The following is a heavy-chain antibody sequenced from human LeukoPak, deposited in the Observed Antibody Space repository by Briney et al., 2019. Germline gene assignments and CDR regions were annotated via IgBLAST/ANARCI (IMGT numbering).Heavy chain of an antibody. CDR3: ARESPGEQWLVPNYFAY. CDR1: GVTFSSYA. J-gene: IGHJ4*02. V-gene: IGHV3-30-3*01. D-gene: IGHD6-19*01. Sequence: GGSLRLSCAASGVTFSSYAMHWVRQAPGKGLEWVAVISYDVSNKYYADSVKGRFTISRDNSKNTLYLQMNSLRAEDTAVYYCARESPGEQWLVPNYFAYWGQGTLVTVSS. CDR2: ISYDVSNK.